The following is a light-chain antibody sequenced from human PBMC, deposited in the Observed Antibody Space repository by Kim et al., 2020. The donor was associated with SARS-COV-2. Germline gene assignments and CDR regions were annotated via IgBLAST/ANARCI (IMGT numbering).Light chain of an antibody. Sequence: SITHSCTGTSSDVGGYNYVSWYQQHPGKAPKLMIYDVSNRLSGVSNRFSGSKSGNTASLTTSGLQAEDEADYYCSSYTSSSTLNWVFGGGTQLTVL. CDR1: SSDVGGYNY. J-gene: IGLJ3*02. CDR2: DVS. CDR3: SSYTSSSTLNWV. V-gene: IGLV2-14*03.